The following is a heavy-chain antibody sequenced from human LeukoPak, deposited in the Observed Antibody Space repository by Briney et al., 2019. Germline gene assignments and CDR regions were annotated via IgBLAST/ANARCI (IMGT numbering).Heavy chain of an antibody. CDR1: GDSISGSGSY. D-gene: IGHD2/OR15-2a*01. J-gene: IGHJ4*02. Sequence: SETLSLTCTVSGDSISGSGSYWSWIRQHPGKGLEWIGYIFYSGYTYYNPSLKTRLTISVDTSKNQFSLRLNSVTAADTAVYYCARFSQYYDSPTHYLDYWGQGILVTVSS. CDR3: ARFSQYYDSPTHYLDY. V-gene: IGHV4-31*03. CDR2: IFYSGYT.